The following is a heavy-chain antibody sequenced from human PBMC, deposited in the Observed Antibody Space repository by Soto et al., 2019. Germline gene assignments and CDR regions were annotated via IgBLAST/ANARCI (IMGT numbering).Heavy chain of an antibody. CDR3: ASEYYDILNGMDV. Sequence: SVKVSCKASGGTFSSYAISWVRQAPGQGLEWMGGIIPIFGTANYAQKFQGRVTITADESTSTAYMELSSLRSEDTAVYYCASEYYDILNGMDVWGQGTTVTVSS. CDR1: GGTFSSYA. V-gene: IGHV1-69*13. D-gene: IGHD3-9*01. J-gene: IGHJ6*02. CDR2: IIPIFGTA.